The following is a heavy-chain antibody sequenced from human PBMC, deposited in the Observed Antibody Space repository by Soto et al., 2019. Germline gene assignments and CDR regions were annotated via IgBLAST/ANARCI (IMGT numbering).Heavy chain of an antibody. D-gene: IGHD2-2*01. V-gene: IGHV3-7*03. Sequence: QPGGSLRLSCAASGFTFSSYWMSWVRQAPGKGLEWVANIKQDGSEKYYVDSVKGRFTISRDNAKNSLYLQMNSLRAEDTAVYYCARGVVPETTEEPSDAFDIWGQGTMVTVSS. CDR3: ARGVVPETTEEPSDAFDI. CDR2: IKQDGSEK. J-gene: IGHJ3*02. CDR1: GFTFSSYW.